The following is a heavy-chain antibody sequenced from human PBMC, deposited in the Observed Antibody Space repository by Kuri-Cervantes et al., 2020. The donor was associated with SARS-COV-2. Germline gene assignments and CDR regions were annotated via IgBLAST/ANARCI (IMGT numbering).Heavy chain of an antibody. CDR2: IYYSGST. Sequence: SETLSLTCTVSGGSISSSSYYWGWIRQPPGKGLEWIGSIYYSGSTYYNPSLKSRVTISVDTSKNQFSLKLSSVTAADTAVYYCARHVGDPLFGVVIISGWFDPWGQGTLVTVSS. D-gene: IGHD3-3*01. CDR1: GGSISSSSYY. J-gene: IGHJ5*02. V-gene: IGHV4-39*01. CDR3: ARHVGDPLFGVVIISGWFDP.